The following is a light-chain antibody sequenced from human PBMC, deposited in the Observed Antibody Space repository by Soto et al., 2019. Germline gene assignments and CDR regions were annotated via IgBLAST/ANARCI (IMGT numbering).Light chain of an antibody. J-gene: IGLJ3*02. CDR3: AAWDDSLRRV. CDR1: SSNIGSNY. V-gene: IGLV1-47*01. Sequence: QSVLIQPPSASGTPGQRVTISCSGSSSNIGSNYVYWYQQLPGTAPKLLIYRNNQRPSGVPDRFSASKSGTSASLAISGLRSEDEADYYCAAWDDSLRRVFGGGTKLTVL. CDR2: RNN.